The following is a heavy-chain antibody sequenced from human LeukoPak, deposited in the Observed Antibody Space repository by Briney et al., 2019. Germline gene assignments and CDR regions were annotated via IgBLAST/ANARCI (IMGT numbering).Heavy chain of an antibody. CDR1: GGTFSSYA. CDR3: ARSPNMVFNFNWFDP. D-gene: IGHD2-8*01. V-gene: IGHV1-69*05. J-gene: IGHJ5*02. Sequence: SSVKVSCKASGGTFSSYAISWVRQAPRQGLEWMGGIIPIFGTANYAQKFQGRVTTTTDESTSTAYMELSSLRSEETAVYYCARSPNMVFNFNWFDPWGQGTLVTVSS. CDR2: IIPIFGTA.